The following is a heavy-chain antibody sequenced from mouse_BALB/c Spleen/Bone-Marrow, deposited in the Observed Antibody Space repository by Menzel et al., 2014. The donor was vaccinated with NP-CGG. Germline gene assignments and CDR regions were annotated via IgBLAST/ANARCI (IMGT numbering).Heavy chain of an antibody. J-gene: IGHJ3*01. CDR2: ISDGGSYT. CDR1: GFTFSDYY. D-gene: IGHD1-1*01. Sequence: EVKVVESGGGLVKPGGSLKLSCAASGFTFSDYYMYWVRQTPEKRLEWVATISDGGSYTYYPDSVKERFTISRDNAKNNLYLQMSSLKSEDPAMYYCAHYYGSTWFAYWGQGTLVTVSA. V-gene: IGHV5-4*02. CDR3: AHYYGSTWFAY.